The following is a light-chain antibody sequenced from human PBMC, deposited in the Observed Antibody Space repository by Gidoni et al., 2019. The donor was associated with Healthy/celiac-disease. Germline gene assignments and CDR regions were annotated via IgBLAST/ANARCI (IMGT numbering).Light chain of an antibody. Sequence: EIVLTPSPAPLSLSPGERAPLPCRASQSVSSYLPGYQQKPGQAPRLLIYDASNRATGIPARCRCRGSGTDFTRTSSSREPEDFAVYDCQQRSNWPLTFXGXTKVEIK. V-gene: IGKV3-11*01. CDR3: QQRSNWPLT. CDR1: QSVSSY. J-gene: IGKJ4*01. CDR2: DAS.